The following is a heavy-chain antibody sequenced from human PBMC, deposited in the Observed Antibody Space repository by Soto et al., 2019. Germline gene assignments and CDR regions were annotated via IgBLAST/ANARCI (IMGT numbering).Heavy chain of an antibody. D-gene: IGHD4-17*01. J-gene: IGHJ1*01. CDR2: ISYFGDT. CDR1: SNSIRCAGYY. Sequence: TLSLTRSVSSNSIRCAGYYWTWIRQRPGQGLEWIGHISYFGDTHYSPPLTSRATTSLDPSKTQFSLDVTTVKAADTAVYYCATSPPGDKVAVDVWGQGTLVSVSS. CDR3: ATSPPGDKVAVDV. V-gene: IGHV4-31*03.